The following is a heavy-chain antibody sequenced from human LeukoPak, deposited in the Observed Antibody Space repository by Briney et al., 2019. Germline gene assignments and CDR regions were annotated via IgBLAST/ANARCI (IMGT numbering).Heavy chain of an antibody. J-gene: IGHJ1*01. Sequence: PSETLSLTCTVSGGSISSYYWSWIRQPPGKGLEWIGYIYYSGSTNYNPSLKSRVTISVDTSKNQFSLKLSSVTAADTAVYYCARQVGDIVVVPAAMGHFQHWGQGTLVTVSS. CDR1: GGSISSYY. V-gene: IGHV4-59*08. CDR2: IYYSGST. D-gene: IGHD2-2*01. CDR3: ARQVGDIVVVPAAMGHFQH.